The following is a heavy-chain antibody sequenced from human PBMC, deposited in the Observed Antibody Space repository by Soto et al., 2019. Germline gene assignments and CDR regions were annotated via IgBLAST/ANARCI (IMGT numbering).Heavy chain of an antibody. CDR2: ARNRAGSYTT. CDR1: EFSFSDHH. J-gene: IGHJ4*02. CDR3: SNSPVGKIGSG. D-gene: IGHD6-13*01. Sequence: EVQLVESGGGLAQPGGSLRLSCVGSEFSFSDHHMDWVRQAPGKGLEWVGRARNRAGSYTTEYAASVKGRFTISRDDSKNSLYVQMNSLKTEDTAVYYCSNSPVGKIGSGWGQGTLVTVSS. V-gene: IGHV3-72*01.